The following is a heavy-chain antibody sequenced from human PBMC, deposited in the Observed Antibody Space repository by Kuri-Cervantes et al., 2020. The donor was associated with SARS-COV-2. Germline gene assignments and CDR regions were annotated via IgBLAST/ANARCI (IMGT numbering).Heavy chain of an antibody. D-gene: IGHD7-27*01. Sequence: ESLKISCTVSGGSISSYYWGWIRQPPGKGLEWIGSIYYSGSTNYNPSLKSRVTISVDTSKNQFSLKLSSVTAADTAVYYCARELTNWGSGGSAYDAFDIWGQGTMVTVSS. J-gene: IGHJ3*02. CDR2: IYYSGST. CDR3: ARELTNWGSGGSAYDAFDI. V-gene: IGHV4-59*12. CDR1: GGSISSYY.